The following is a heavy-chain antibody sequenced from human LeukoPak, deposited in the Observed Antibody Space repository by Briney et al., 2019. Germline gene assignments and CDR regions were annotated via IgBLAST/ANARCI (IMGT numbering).Heavy chain of an antibody. J-gene: IGHJ6*02. V-gene: IGHV3-7*01. CDR1: GFTFSNYW. CDR2: IKHDGSEK. D-gene: IGHD2-2*02. Sequence: PGGSLRLSCAASGFTFSNYWMTRVRQAPGKGPEWVANIKHDGSEKYYVDSVKGRFTISRDNAKKSLYLQMNSLRAEDTAVYYCASVVVPAAIWSGYYYYGMDVWGQGTTVTVSS. CDR3: ASVVVPAAIWSGYYYYGMDV.